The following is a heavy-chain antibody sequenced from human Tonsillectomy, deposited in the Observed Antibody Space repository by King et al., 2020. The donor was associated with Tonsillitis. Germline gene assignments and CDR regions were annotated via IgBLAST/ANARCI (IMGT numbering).Heavy chain of an antibody. CDR1: GFTFSSYS. Sequence: VQLVESGGGLVKPGGSLRLSCAASGFTFSSYSMNWVRQAPGKGLEWVSSISSSSSYIYYADSVKGRFTISRDNAKNSLYLQMNSLRAEDTAVYYCARGAVAGTGHFDYWGQGTLVTVSS. D-gene: IGHD6-19*01. CDR2: ISSSSSYI. V-gene: IGHV3-21*01. J-gene: IGHJ4*02. CDR3: ARGAVAGTGHFDY.